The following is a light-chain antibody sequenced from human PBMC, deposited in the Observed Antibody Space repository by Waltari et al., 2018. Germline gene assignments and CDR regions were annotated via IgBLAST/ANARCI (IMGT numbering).Light chain of an antibody. CDR1: QSVRTN. Sequence: MTQSPATLSVSPGDRATLSCRASQSVRTNLAWFQQKPGQPPRLLISGASTRATGIPARFSGSGSGTEFTLTITGLQSEDFAVYYCHEYEYWPPGTFGPGTKVEIK. J-gene: IGKJ3*01. CDR2: GAS. CDR3: HEYEYWPPGT. V-gene: IGKV3-15*01.